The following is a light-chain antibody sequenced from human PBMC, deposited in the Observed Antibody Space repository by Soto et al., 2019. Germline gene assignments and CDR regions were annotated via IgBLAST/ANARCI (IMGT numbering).Light chain of an antibody. Sequence: ELVLTQSPGTLSLSPGERATLSCRASQSISTNFLAWYQQKPGQAPRLLIYGASGRATGIPDRFSGSGSGTDLTLTISRLEPEDFAVYYCQHYGSPRTFGQGTKV. CDR1: QSISTNF. J-gene: IGKJ1*01. V-gene: IGKV3-20*01. CDR3: QHYGSPRT. CDR2: GAS.